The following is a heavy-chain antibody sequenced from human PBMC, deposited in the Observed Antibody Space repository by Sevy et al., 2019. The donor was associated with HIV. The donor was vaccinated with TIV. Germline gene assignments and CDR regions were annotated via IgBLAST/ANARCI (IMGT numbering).Heavy chain of an antibody. CDR2: INPNSGGT. V-gene: IGHV1-2*04. D-gene: IGHD2-15*01. CDR3: ARDLSLHCSGGSCYGGLDY. J-gene: IGHJ4*02. CDR1: GYTFTGYY. Sequence: ASVKVSCKASGYTFTGYYMHWVRQAPGQGLEWMGWINPNSGGTNYAQKFQGWVTMTRDTSISTAYMELSRLRSDDTAVYYCARDLSLHCSGGSCYGGLDYWGQGTLVTVSS.